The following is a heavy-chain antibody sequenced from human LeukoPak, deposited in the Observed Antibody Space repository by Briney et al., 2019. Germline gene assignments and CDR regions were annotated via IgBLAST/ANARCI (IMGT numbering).Heavy chain of an antibody. CDR1: GGSISSGSYY. CDR2: IYTSGST. Sequence: SETLSLTCTVSGGSISSGSYYWSWIRQPAGKGLEWIGRIYTSGSTNYNPSLKSRVTISVDTSKNQFSLKLSSVTAADTAVYYCARGRIEAYGSGSYYNYYYYMDVWGKGTTVTVSS. CDR3: ARGRIEAYGSGSYYNYYYYMDV. J-gene: IGHJ6*03. D-gene: IGHD3-10*01. V-gene: IGHV4-61*02.